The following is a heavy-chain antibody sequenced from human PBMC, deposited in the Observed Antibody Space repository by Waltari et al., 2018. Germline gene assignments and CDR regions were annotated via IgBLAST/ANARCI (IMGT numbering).Heavy chain of an antibody. CDR3: ARGVPAAMRYYFDY. Sequence: QVQLQESGPGLVKPSETLSLTCAVSGYSISSGYYWGWIRQPPGKGLEWIGSIYHSGSTYSNPSLKRRVTISVDTSKNQFSLKLSPVTAADTAVYYCARGVPAAMRYYFDYWGQGTLVTVSS. CDR2: IYHSGST. J-gene: IGHJ4*02. D-gene: IGHD2-2*01. V-gene: IGHV4-38-2*01. CDR1: GYSISSGYY.